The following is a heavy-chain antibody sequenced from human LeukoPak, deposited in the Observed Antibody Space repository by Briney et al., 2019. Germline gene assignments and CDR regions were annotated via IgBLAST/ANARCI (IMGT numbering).Heavy chain of an antibody. CDR2: ISYDGSNK. Sequence: PGGSLRLSCAASGFTFSSDGMHWVRQAPGKGLEWVAVISYDGSNKYYADSVKGRFTISRDNSKNTLYLQMNSLRAEDTAVYYCAKESGNYYYYGMDVWGQGTTVTVSS. V-gene: IGHV3-30*18. D-gene: IGHD3-10*01. J-gene: IGHJ6*02. CDR1: GFTFSSDG. CDR3: AKESGNYYYYGMDV.